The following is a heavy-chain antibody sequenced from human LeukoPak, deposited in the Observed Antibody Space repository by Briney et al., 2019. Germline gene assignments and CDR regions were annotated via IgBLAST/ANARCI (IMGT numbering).Heavy chain of an antibody. Sequence: GGSLRLSCAASGFTFNTYWIHWVPHAPGKGLVWVSLISIDGDTTSYADSVRGRFTVSRDNAKNTLYLQMNSLRAEDTAVYYCARDHYGEDYWGQGTLVTVSS. V-gene: IGHV3-74*01. CDR2: ISIDGDTT. J-gene: IGHJ4*02. CDR3: ARDHYGEDY. CDR1: GFTFNTYW. D-gene: IGHD4-17*01.